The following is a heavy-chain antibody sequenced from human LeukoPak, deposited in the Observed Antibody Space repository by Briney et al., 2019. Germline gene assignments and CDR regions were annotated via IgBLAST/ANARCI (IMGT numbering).Heavy chain of an antibody. J-gene: IGHJ6*02. CDR2: MNPNSGNT. V-gene: IGHV1-8*01. CDR1: GYTFTSYD. D-gene: IGHD4-17*01. CDR3: ARVLFPHYGDYYYYYYGMDV. Sequence: GASVKVSCKASGYTFTSYDINWVRQATGQGLEWMGWMNPNSGNTGYAQKFQSRVTMTRNTSISTAYMELSSLRSEDTAVYYCARVLFPHYGDYYYYYYGMDVWGQGTTVTVSS.